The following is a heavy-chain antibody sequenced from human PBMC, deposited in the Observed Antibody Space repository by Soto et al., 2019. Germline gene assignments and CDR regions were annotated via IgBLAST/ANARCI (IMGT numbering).Heavy chain of an antibody. CDR1: GFTFSSYA. V-gene: IGHV3-23*01. CDR3: AKLPSDYGDYHLFDSYYYYMDV. Sequence: GGSLRLSCAASGFTFSSYAMSWVRQAPGKGLEWVSAISGSGGSTYYADSVKGRFTISRDNSKNTLYLQMNSLRAEDTAVYYCAKLPSDYGDYHLFDSYYYYMDVWGKGTTVTVSS. CDR2: ISGSGGST. J-gene: IGHJ6*03. D-gene: IGHD4-17*01.